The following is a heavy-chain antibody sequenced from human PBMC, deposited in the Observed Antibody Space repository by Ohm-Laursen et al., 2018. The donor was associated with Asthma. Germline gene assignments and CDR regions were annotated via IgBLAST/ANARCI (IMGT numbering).Heavy chain of an antibody. CDR2: ISYDGSNK. V-gene: IGHV3-30-3*01. D-gene: IGHD3-16*01. CDR1: GFTFSSYA. Sequence: SLRLSCAASGFTFSSYAMHWVRQAPGKGLEWLAFISYDGSNKYYADSVKGRFTISRDNAKNSLYLQMNNLRAEDAAIYYCAREWGGMDVWGQGTTVTVSS. J-gene: IGHJ6*02. CDR3: AREWGGMDV.